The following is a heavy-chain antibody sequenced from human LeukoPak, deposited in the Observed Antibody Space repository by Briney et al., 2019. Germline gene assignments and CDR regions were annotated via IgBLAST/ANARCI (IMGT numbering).Heavy chain of an antibody. CDR3: ARDLAGYFDY. CDR2: IYSGGST. J-gene: IGHJ4*02. V-gene: IGHV3-66*02. CDR1: GFTVSSNY. Sequence: PGGSLRLSCAASGFTVSSNYMSWVRQAPGKGLEWVSVIYSGGSTYYADSVKSRFTISRDNSKNTLYLQMDSLRAEDTAVYYCARDLAGYFDYWGQGTLVTVSS.